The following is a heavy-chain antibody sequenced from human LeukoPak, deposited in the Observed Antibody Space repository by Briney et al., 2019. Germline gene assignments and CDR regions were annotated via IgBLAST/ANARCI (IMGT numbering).Heavy chain of an antibody. CDR3: ARDVGARLPGY. V-gene: IGHV4-4*02. D-gene: IGHD6-6*01. J-gene: IGHJ4*02. CDR2: MYHTGNT. Sequence: SETLSLTCGVSGDSISSNNWWSWVRQPPGKGLEWIGEMYHTGNTNYNPSLRSRVTISVDKSKNQFSLKLISVTAADTAVYYCARDVGARLPGYWGQGILVTVSS. CDR1: GDSISSNNW.